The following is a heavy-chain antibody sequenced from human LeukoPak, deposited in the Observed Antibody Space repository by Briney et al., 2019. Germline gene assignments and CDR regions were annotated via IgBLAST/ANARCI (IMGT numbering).Heavy chain of an antibody. V-gene: IGHV5-51*01. CDR3: ARAVCTSCYNGMDV. CDR2: IYPGDSDT. CDR1: GYSFTSYW. D-gene: IGHD2-2*02. Sequence: ASVKVSCKASGYSFTSYWIGWVRQMPGKGLEWMGIIYPGDSDTRYSPSFQGQVTISADKSISTAYLQWSSLKASDTAMYYCARAVCTSCYNGMDVWGQGTTVTVSS. J-gene: IGHJ6*02.